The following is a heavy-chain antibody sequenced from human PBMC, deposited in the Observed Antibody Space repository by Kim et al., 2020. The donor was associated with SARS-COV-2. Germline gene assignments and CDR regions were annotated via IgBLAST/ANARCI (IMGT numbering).Heavy chain of an antibody. CDR2: IYYSGST. CDR1: GGSVSSGSYY. J-gene: IGHJ4*02. D-gene: IGHD3-16*02. CDR3: ARVSYVWGSYRFGGNDY. Sequence: SETLSLTCTVSGGSVSSGSYYWSWIRQPPGKGLEWIGYIYYSGSTNYNPSLKSRVTISVDTSKNQFSLKLSSVTAADTAVYYCARVSYVWGSYRFGGNDYWGQGTLVTVSS. V-gene: IGHV4-61*01.